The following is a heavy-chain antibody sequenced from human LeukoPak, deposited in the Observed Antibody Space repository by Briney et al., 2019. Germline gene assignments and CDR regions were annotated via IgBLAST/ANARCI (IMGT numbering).Heavy chain of an antibody. CDR3: AGRVPYTSSWFGDYFDY. CDR2: TYYRSQVYN. Sequence: TSQTLSLTCAPSGDIFSSNSAAWNWIRQSRSRGLEWLVRTYYRSQVYNDYAPSVKSRIRINPDTDKNQFSLHLSSVTPEDTAVYYCAGRVPYTSSWFGDYFDYWGQGTLVTVSS. CDR1: GDIFSSNSAA. D-gene: IGHD6-13*01. J-gene: IGHJ4*02. V-gene: IGHV6-1*01.